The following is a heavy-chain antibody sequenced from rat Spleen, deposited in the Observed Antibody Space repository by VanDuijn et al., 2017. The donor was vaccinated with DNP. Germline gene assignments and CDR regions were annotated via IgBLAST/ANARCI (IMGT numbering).Heavy chain of an antibody. CDR1: GFSLTGYN. CDR2: IWNTGGT. Sequence: QVQLKESGPGLVQPSQTLSLTCTVAGFSLTGYNVHWVRQPPGKGLEWMGIIWNTGGTRYNSALKSRLTIIKDTSKSQVFLKMNILQTEDTATYYCASTLVNYGTYGYYAMDAWGQGTSVTVSS. V-gene: IGHV2-41*01. D-gene: IGHD1-3*01. J-gene: IGHJ4*01. CDR3: ASTLVNYGTYGYYAMDA.